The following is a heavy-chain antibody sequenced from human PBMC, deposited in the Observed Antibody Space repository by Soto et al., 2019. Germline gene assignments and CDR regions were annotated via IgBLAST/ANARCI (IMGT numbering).Heavy chain of an antibody. CDR2: IWYDGSNK. J-gene: IGHJ3*02. CDR3: TRDYGDYFGDAFDI. D-gene: IGHD4-17*01. Sequence: GGSLRLSCAASGFTFSSYGMHWVRQAPGKGLEWVAVIWYDGSNKYYADSVKGRFTISRDNSKNTLYLQMNSLKTEDTAVYYCTRDYGDYFGDAFDIWGQGTMVTVSS. CDR1: GFTFSSYG. V-gene: IGHV3-33*01.